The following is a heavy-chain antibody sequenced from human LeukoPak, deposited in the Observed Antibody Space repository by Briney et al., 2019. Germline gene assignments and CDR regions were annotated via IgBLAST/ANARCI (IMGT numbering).Heavy chain of an antibody. CDR1: GYTFTIYY. V-gene: IGHV1-46*01. Sequence: ASVKVSCKTSGYTFTIYYMHWVRQAPGQGLEWMGLIHPSGGNTSYAQKFQGRVTMTRDTSTSTVYMELSGLRSEDTAIYYCARDRPRIAAAGSNWFDPWGQGTLVTVSS. D-gene: IGHD6-13*01. CDR3: ARDRPRIAAAGSNWFDP. J-gene: IGHJ5*02. CDR2: IHPSGGNT.